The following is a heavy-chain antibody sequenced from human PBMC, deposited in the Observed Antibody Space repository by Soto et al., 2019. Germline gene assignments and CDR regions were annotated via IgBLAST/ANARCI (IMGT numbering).Heavy chain of an antibody. D-gene: IGHD3-10*01. CDR1: GYTFTGYA. CDR3: AKNGGSGLLRDFAY. CDR2: INADNGNT. Sequence: QVQLVQSGAEVRTPGASVKVSCKASGYTFTGYAMHWVRQAPGQRLEWMGGINADNGNTQYSLKFQGRVTITRDTXXTTAYMELSSLRYEDTAVYYCAKNGGSGLLRDFAYWGQGTLVTVSS. V-gene: IGHV1-3*01. J-gene: IGHJ4*02.